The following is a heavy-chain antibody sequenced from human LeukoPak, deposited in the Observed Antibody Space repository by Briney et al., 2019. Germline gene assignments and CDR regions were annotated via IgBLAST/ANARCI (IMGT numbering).Heavy chain of an antibody. CDR3: ARGGYCSSTSCYLRSYYYGMDV. CDR1: GGPFSGYF. CDR2: IHNSGTT. V-gene: IGHV4-34*01. J-gene: IGHJ6*02. D-gene: IGHD2-2*01. Sequence: PSETLSLTCAVSGGPFSGYFWSWIRQSSGKGLEWIGEIHNSGTTNYNPSLNSRVTISEDTSKNQFYLNLSSVTAADTAVYYCARGGYCSSTSCYLRSYYYGMDVWGQGTTVTVSS.